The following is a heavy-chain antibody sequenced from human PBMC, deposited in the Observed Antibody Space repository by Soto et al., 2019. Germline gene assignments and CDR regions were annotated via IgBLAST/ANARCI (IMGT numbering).Heavy chain of an antibody. Sequence: PGGSLRLSCAASGFTFSSYAMSWVRQAPGKGLEWVSAISGSGGSTYYADSVKGRFTISRDNSKNTLYLQMNSLRAEDTAVYYCAKDYTSSGWLRENYFDYWGQGTLVTVSS. CDR1: GFTFSSYA. V-gene: IGHV3-23*01. D-gene: IGHD6-19*01. CDR3: AKDYTSSGWLRENYFDY. CDR2: ISGSGGST. J-gene: IGHJ4*02.